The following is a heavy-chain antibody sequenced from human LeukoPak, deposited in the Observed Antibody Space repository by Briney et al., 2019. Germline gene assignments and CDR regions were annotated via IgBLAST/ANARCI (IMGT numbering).Heavy chain of an antibody. Sequence: SETLSLTCAVYGGSFSGYYWSWIRQPPGKGLEWIGEINHSGSTNYNPSLKSRVTISVDTSKNQFSLKLSSVTAADTAVYYCARGAEYAYYDFWSGYYPGIDGMDVWGQGTTVTVSS. CDR2: INHSGST. CDR1: GGSFSGYY. D-gene: IGHD3-3*01. CDR3: ARGAEYAYYDFWSGYYPGIDGMDV. V-gene: IGHV4-34*01. J-gene: IGHJ6*02.